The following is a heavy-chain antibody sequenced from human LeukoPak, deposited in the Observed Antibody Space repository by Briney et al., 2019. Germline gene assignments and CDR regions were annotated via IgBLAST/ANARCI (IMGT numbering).Heavy chain of an antibody. CDR2: ISGTGAGT. CDR1: GFIFSNFA. D-gene: IGHD3-16*01. CDR3: ARGGGSNFDY. V-gene: IGHV3-23*01. Sequence: GGSLRLSCAASGFIFSNFAMTWVRQAPGKGLEWVSTISGTGAGTDSADSGKGRFTISRDNSKNTVYLQMKSLRVEDTAVYYCARGGGSNFDYWGQGTLVTVSS. J-gene: IGHJ4*02.